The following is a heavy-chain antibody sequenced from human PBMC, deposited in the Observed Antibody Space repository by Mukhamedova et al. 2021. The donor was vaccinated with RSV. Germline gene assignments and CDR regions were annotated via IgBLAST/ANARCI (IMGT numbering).Heavy chain of an antibody. CDR3: ARDGLPGIAADGTGSSDAFDI. CDR2: IYYSGST. D-gene: IGHD6-13*01. V-gene: IGHV4-59*01. J-gene: IGHJ3*02. Sequence: GKGLEWIGYIYYSGSTNYNPSLKSRVTISVETSKNQFSLKLSSVTAADTAVYYCARDGLPGIAADGTGSSDAFDIWGQGKMVTVS.